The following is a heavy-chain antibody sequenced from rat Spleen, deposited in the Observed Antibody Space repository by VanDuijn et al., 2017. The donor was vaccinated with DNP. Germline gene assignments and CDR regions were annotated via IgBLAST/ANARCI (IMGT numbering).Heavy chain of an antibody. CDR3: TTGDF. CDR2: ISYDGSST. V-gene: IGHV5-20*01. CDR1: GFTFNDYY. Sequence: EVLLVESDGGLVQPGRSLKLSCAVSGFTFNDYYMAWVRQAPGKGLEWVASISYDGSSTYYRDSVKGRFTISRDNAKSTLYLQMDSLRSEDTATYYCTTGDFWGQGVMVTVSS. J-gene: IGHJ2*01.